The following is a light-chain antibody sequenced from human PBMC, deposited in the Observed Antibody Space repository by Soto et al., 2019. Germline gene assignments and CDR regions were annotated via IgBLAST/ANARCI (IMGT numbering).Light chain of an antibody. V-gene: IGLV2-11*01. CDR1: TSDVGSYGY. CDR2: NVN. Sequence: QSVLIQPPSVSGSPGQSVTISCTGTTSDVGSYGYVSWYQQHPGTVPKPMIYNVNSRPSGVPDRLSASKSGTSASLAISGLQSADEGDYYCVAWDDRLNGWVFGGGTKLTVL. J-gene: IGLJ3*02. CDR3: VAWDDRLNGWV.